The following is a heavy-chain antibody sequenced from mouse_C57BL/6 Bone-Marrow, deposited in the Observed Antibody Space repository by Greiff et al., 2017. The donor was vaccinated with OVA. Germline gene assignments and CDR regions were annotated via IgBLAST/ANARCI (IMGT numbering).Heavy chain of an antibody. Sequence: QVQLKESGPGLVQPSQSLSITCTVSGFSLTSYGVHWVRQSPGKGLEWLGVIWRGGSTDYNAAFMSRLSITKENSKSQVFFKMNSLQADDPARYYCAKKIFSYYGSSYWYFDVWGTGTTVTVSS. J-gene: IGHJ1*03. CDR3: AKKIFSYYGSSYWYFDV. CDR2: IWRGGST. V-gene: IGHV2-5*01. CDR1: GFSLTSYG. D-gene: IGHD1-1*01.